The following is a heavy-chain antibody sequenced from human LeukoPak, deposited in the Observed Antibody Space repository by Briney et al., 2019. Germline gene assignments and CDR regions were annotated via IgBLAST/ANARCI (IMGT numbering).Heavy chain of an antibody. J-gene: IGHJ4*02. CDR3: AKENHGIVEATTLIDY. V-gene: IGHV3-23*01. D-gene: IGHD1-26*01. CDR2: ISASGGNT. CDR1: GFTFSSYA. Sequence: PGGSLRLSCAASGFTFSSYAMSWVRQAPGKGLEWVSVISASGGNTYYADSVKGRFTISRDNSKNTLYLQMNSLRAEDTAVYYCAKENHGIVEATTLIDYWGQGTLVTVSS.